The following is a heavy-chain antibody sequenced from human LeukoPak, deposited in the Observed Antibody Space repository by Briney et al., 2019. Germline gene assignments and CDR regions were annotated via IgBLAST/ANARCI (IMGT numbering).Heavy chain of an antibody. CDR2: INHSGST. CDR3: AREKRYFGVVIGIMDV. Sequence: SESLSLTCAVYGGSFSGDYWSWISQPPGKGLEWIGEINHSGSTNYNPSLKSRVTISVDTSKNQFSLKLSSVTAADTAVYYCAREKRYFGVVIGIMDVWGKGTTVTVSS. CDR1: GGSFSGDY. D-gene: IGHD3-3*01. J-gene: IGHJ6*03. V-gene: IGHV4-34*01.